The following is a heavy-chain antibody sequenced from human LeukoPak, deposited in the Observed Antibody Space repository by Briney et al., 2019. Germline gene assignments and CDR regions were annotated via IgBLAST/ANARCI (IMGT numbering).Heavy chain of an antibody. J-gene: IGHJ4*02. V-gene: IGHV3-30*18. Sequence: GGSLRLSCAASGFTFSSYGMHWVRQAPGKGLEWVAVISYDGSNKYYADSVKGRFTISRDNSKTTLYLQMNSLRAEDTAVYYCAKNSIGWGQGTLVTVSS. CDR3: AKNSIG. D-gene: IGHD2-21*01. CDR1: GFTFSSYG. CDR2: ISYDGSNK.